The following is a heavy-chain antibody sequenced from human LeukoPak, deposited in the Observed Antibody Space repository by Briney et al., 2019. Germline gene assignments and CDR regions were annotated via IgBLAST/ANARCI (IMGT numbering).Heavy chain of an antibody. J-gene: IGHJ4*02. Sequence: GGSLRLSCAASGFTFSDYYMSWIRQAPGKGLEWVANIKQDGSEKYYVDSVKGRFTISRDNAKNSLYLQMNSLRAEDTAVYYCARDGYNSASFDYWGQGTLVTVSS. V-gene: IGHV3-7*01. CDR2: IKQDGSEK. D-gene: IGHD5-12*01. CDR1: GFTFSDYY. CDR3: ARDGYNSASFDY.